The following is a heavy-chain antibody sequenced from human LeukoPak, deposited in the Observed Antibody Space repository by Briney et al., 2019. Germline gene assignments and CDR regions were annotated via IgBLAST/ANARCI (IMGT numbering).Heavy chain of an antibody. V-gene: IGHV3-48*03. CDR2: ISSSGSTI. Sequence: GGSLRLSCAASGFTFRSYEMNWVRQAPGKGLEWVSYISSSGSTIYYADSVKSRFTISRDNSKNTLFLQMNSLRAEDTAVYYCAKDREGLSSGYDLEYFDYWGQGTLVTVSS. J-gene: IGHJ4*02. CDR1: GFTFRSYE. CDR3: AKDREGLSSGYDLEYFDY. D-gene: IGHD5-12*01.